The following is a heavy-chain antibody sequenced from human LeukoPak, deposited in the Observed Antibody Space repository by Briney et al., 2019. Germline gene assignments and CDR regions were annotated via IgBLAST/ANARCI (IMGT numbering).Heavy chain of an antibody. D-gene: IGHD6-19*01. CDR3: ARAYEYSSGWFRNDY. CDR2: INRDGCEI. J-gene: IGHJ4*02. V-gene: IGHV3-7*01. CDR1: RFTFTSYW. Sequence: GGSLRLSCTASRFTFTSYWMTWVRQAPGRGLEWVANINRDGCEIYYLDSVKGRFTISRDNAKNSLYLQMNGLRGEDTAVYYCARAYEYSSGWFRNDYWGQGTLVTVSS.